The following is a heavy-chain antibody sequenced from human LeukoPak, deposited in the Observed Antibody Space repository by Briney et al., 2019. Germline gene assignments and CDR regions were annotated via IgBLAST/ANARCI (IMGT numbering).Heavy chain of an antibody. Sequence: SETLSLTCAVYGGSFSGYYWSWIRQPPGKGLEWIGEINHSGSTNYNPSLKSRVTISVDTSKNQFSLKLSSVTAADTAVYYCARDRIAAAEYNWFDPWGQGTLVTVSS. J-gene: IGHJ5*02. CDR3: ARDRIAAAEYNWFDP. D-gene: IGHD6-13*01. CDR2: INHSGST. CDR1: GGSFSGYY. V-gene: IGHV4-34*01.